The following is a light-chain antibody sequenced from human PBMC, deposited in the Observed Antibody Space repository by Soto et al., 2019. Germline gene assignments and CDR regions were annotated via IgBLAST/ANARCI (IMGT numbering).Light chain of an antibody. J-gene: IGLJ1*01. CDR3: KSYDTSLSGYV. V-gene: IGLV1-40*01. CDR2: GNS. Sequence: QSVLTQPPSVSGAPGQRVTISCTGSSSNIGAGYDVHWYQQLPGTAPKLLIYGNSNRPSGVPDRFSGSKSGTSASLAITGIQAEDDPHYYCKSYDTSLSGYVFGTGTKVTV. CDR1: SSNIGAGYD.